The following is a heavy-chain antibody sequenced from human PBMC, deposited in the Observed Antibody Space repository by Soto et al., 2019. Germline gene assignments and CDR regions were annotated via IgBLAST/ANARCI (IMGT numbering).Heavy chain of an antibody. D-gene: IGHD3-22*01. Sequence: QVQLVESGGGVVQPGRSLRLSCAASGFTFSSYGMHWVRQAPGKGLEWVAVISYDGSNKYYADSVKGRFTISRDNSKNTLYLQMNSLRAEDTAVYYCAKDKYYYDSSGYYGLYYWGQGTLVTVSS. CDR2: ISYDGSNK. V-gene: IGHV3-30*18. J-gene: IGHJ4*02. CDR1: GFTFSSYG. CDR3: AKDKYYYDSSGYYGLYY.